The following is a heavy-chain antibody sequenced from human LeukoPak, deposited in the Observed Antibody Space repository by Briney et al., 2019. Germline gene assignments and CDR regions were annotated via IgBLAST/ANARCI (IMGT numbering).Heavy chain of an antibody. CDR2: NYYSGST. CDR3: ARGIAEIGWYFDL. V-gene: IGHV4-59*01. Sequence: SETLSLTCTVSGGSISSYYWSWIRQPPGKGLEWIRYNYYSGSTNYNPSLKSRVTIPVDTSKNQFSLKLSSVTAADTAVYYCARGIAEIGWYFDLWGRGTLVTVSS. D-gene: IGHD6-13*01. CDR1: GGSISSYY. J-gene: IGHJ2*01.